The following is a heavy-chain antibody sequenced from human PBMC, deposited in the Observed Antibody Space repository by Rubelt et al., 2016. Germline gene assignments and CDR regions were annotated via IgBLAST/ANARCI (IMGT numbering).Heavy chain of an antibody. CDR3: AKAGRAITGTFDY. V-gene: IGHV3-53*01. J-gene: IGHJ4*02. Sequence: GRGLEWVSVIYSGGSTYYADSVKGRFTISRDNSKNTLYLQMNSLRAEDTAVYYCAKAGRAITGTFDYWGQGTLVTVSS. CDR2: IYSGGST. D-gene: IGHD1-20*01.